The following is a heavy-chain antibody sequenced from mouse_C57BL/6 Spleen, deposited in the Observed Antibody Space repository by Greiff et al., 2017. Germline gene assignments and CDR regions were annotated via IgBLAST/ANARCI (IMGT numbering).Heavy chain of an antibody. CDR1: GFTFSSYT. CDR3: ARHRGYYGSSYYAMDY. J-gene: IGHJ4*01. V-gene: IGHV5-9*01. D-gene: IGHD1-1*01. CDR2: ISGGGGNT. Sequence: EVMLVESGGGLVKPGGSLKLSCAASGFTFSSYTMSWVRQTPEKRLEWVATISGGGGNTYYPDSVKGRFTISRDNAKNTLYLQMSSLRSEDTALYYCARHRGYYGSSYYAMDYWGQGTSVTVSS.